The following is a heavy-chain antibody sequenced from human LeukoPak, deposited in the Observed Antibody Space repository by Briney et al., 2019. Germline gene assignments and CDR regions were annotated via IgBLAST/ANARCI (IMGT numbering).Heavy chain of an antibody. D-gene: IGHD5-18*01. V-gene: IGHV3-23*01. CDR3: AKERYTYGSSQIYD. Sequence: GGSLRLSYVASGFTFDDYAMTWVRQTPGRGLEWLSTIAGRSETTYYADSVKGRFTISRDTSQSTVFLQMDSLRVDDTALYFCAKERYTYGSSQIYDSGQGSLATVSS. J-gene: IGHJ4*01. CDR1: GFTFDDYA. CDR2: IAGRSETT.